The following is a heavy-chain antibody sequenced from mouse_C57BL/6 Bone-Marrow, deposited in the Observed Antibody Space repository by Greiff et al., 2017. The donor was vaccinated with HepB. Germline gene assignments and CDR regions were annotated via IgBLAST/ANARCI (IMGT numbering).Heavy chain of an antibody. CDR2: ISDGGSYT. J-gene: IGHJ2*01. CDR3: AREGTVVEGDY. D-gene: IGHD1-1*01. CDR1: GFTFSSYA. V-gene: IGHV5-4*01. Sequence: EVKLMESGGGLVKPGGSLKLSCAASGFTFSSYAMSWVRQTPEKRLEWVATISDGGSYTYYPDNVKGRFTISRDNAKNNLYLQMSHLKSEDTAMYYCAREGTVVEGDYWGQGTTLTVSS.